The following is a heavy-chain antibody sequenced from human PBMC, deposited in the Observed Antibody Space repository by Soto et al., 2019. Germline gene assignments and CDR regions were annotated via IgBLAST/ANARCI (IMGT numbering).Heavy chain of an antibody. V-gene: IGHV4-31*03. CDR2: IYYSGST. J-gene: IGHJ6*02. CDR3: ARDMKFDYYDSSGLGPPSYYYGMDV. Sequence: SETLSLTCTVSGGSISSGGYYWSWIRQHPGKGLEWIGYIYYSGSTYYNPSLKSRVTISVDTSKNQFSLKLSSVTAADTAVYYCARDMKFDYYDSSGLGPPSYYYGMDVWGQGTTVTVSS. CDR1: GGSISSGGYY. D-gene: IGHD3-22*01.